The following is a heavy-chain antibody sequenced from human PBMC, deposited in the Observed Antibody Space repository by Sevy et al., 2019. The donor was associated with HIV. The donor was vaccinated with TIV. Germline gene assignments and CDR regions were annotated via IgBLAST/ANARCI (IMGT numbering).Heavy chain of an antibody. V-gene: IGHV4-34*01. J-gene: IGHJ5*02. D-gene: IGHD2-2*01. CDR2: INESGNT. Sequence: SETLSLTCGVHDGSFSGYYWNWIRQLPGKGLEWIGEINESGNTYYNPSLKSRVTISVDTSKKQFSLKLNSVTAADTAVYFCARSPPVVVVPGAPSWFDPWGQGTLVTVSS. CDR3: ARSPPVVVVPGAPSWFDP. CDR1: DGSFSGYY.